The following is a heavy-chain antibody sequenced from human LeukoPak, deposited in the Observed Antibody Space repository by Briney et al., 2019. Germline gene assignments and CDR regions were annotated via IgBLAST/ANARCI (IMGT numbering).Heavy chain of an antibody. CDR3: ARHSFGYCSSTSCYMPDY. CDR1: GGSISSSSYY. D-gene: IGHD2-2*03. Sequence: SETLSLTCTVSGGSISSSSYYWGWIRQPPGKGLEWIGSIYYSGSTYYNLSLKRRVTISVDTSKNQFSLKLSSVTAADTAVYYCARHSFGYCSSTSCYMPDYWGQGTLVTVSS. CDR2: IYYSGST. J-gene: IGHJ4*02. V-gene: IGHV4-39*01.